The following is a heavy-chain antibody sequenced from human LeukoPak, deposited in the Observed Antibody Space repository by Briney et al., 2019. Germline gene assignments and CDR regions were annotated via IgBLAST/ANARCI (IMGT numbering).Heavy chain of an antibody. CDR3: ARSYDFWSGYPPRDDY. V-gene: IGHV3-21*01. D-gene: IGHD3-3*01. Sequence: GGSLRLSCAASGFTFSSYAMSWVRLAPGKGLEWVSSISSSSSYIYYADSVKGRFTISRDNAKNSLYLQMNSLRAEDTAVYYCARSYDFWSGYPPRDDYWGQGTLVTVSS. CDR2: ISSSSSYI. CDR1: GFTFSSYA. J-gene: IGHJ4*02.